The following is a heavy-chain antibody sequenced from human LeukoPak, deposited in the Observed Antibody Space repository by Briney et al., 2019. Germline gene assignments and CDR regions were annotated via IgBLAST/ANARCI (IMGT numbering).Heavy chain of an antibody. CDR3: ATRIAAAGVFDY. V-gene: IGHV4-30-4*01. CDR2: IYYSGST. D-gene: IGHD6-13*01. CDR1: GGSISSGDYY. Sequence: PSGTLSLTCTVSGGSISSGDYYWSWIRQPPGKGLEWVGYIYYSGSTYYNPSLKSRVTISVDTSKNQFFLKLSSVTAADTAVYYCATRIAAAGVFDYWGQGTLVTVSS. J-gene: IGHJ4*02.